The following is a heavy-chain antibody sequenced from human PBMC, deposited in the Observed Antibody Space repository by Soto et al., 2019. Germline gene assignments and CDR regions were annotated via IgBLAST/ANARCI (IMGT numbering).Heavy chain of an antibody. D-gene: IGHD2-2*02. CDR3: ARVFCSRTSCSTYAFAI. J-gene: IGHJ3*02. V-gene: IGHV6-1*01. CDR2: TYYRSKWYN. Sequence: PSQTLSLTCVLSGDSVSSNSAAWNWIRQSPSRGLEWLGRTYYRSKWYNDYAVSVKSRISINPDTSKNQFSLQVNSVTPEDTAVYYCARVFCSRTSCSTYAFAIWGQGTMVPVSS. CDR1: GDSVSSNSAA.